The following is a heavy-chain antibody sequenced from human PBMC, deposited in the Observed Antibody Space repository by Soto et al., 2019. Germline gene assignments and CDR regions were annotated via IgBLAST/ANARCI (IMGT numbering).Heavy chain of an antibody. CDR3: ARAPSWYAIDY. CDR2: ISYDGSNK. J-gene: IGHJ4*02. Sequence: GGSLRLSCAASGFTFSSYAMHWVRQAPGKGLEWVAVISYDGSNKYYADSVKGRFTISRDNSKNTLYLQMNSLRAEDTAVYYCARAPSWYAIDYWGQGTLVTVSS. V-gene: IGHV3-30-3*01. CDR1: GFTFSSYA. D-gene: IGHD6-13*01.